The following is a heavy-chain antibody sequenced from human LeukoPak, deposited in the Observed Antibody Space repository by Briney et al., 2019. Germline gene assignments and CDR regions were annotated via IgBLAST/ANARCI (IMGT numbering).Heavy chain of an antibody. D-gene: IGHD3-3*01. CDR3: ARGAKYDFWSGYYSSNAFDI. V-gene: IGHV4-34*01. CDR2: INHSGST. J-gene: IGHJ3*02. Sequence: SETLSLTCAVYGGSFSGYYWSWIRQPPGEGLEWIGEINHSGSTNYNPSLKSRVTISVDTSKNQFSLKLSSVTAADTAVYYCARGAKYDFWSGYYSSNAFDIWGQGTMVTVSS. CDR1: GGSFSGYY.